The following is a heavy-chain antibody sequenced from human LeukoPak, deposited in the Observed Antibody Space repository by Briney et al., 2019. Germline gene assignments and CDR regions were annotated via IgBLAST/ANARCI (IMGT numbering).Heavy chain of an antibody. Sequence: GGSLRLSCAASGFTFSGSAMHWVRQASGKGLEWVGRIRSKANSYATAYAASVKGRFTISRDDSKNTAYLQMNSLKTEDTAVYYCTRLLTGYRLASDAFDIWGQGTMVTVSS. V-gene: IGHV3-73*01. CDR2: IRSKANSYAT. J-gene: IGHJ3*02. CDR1: GFTFSGSA. CDR3: TRLLTGYRLASDAFDI. D-gene: IGHD3-9*01.